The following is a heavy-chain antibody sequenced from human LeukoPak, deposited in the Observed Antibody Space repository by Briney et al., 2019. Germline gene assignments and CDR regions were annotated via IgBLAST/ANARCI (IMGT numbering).Heavy chain of an antibody. Sequence: PSETLSLTCTVSGGSISSSSYYWGWIRQPPGKGLEWIGSIYYSGSTYYNPSLKSRVTISVDTSKNQFSLKLSSVTAADTAVYYCARVVGIAARSRGVHYYYYYMDVWGKGTTVTVSS. CDR1: GGSISSSSYY. CDR2: IYYSGST. V-gene: IGHV4-39*07. J-gene: IGHJ6*03. D-gene: IGHD6-6*01. CDR3: ARVVGIAARSRGVHYYYYYMDV.